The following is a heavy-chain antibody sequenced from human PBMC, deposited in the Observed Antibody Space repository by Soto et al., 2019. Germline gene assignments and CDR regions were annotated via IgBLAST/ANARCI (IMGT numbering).Heavy chain of an antibody. J-gene: IGHJ4*02. CDR2: VYHSGTT. Sequence: SETLSLTCSVSGVSITGSYWSWIRQPPGKTLEWIGYVYHSGTTTYNPSLKSRVSISVETSKNQFSLRLTSVIAADTAVYYCARDMAYGAGSLGGCGYWGQGILVTVSS. V-gene: IGHV4-59*01. D-gene: IGHD3-16*01. CDR3: ARDMAYGAGSLGGCGY. CDR1: GVSITGSY.